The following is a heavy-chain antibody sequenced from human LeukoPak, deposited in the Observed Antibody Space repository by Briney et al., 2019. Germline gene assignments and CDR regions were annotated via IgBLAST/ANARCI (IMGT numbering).Heavy chain of an antibody. J-gene: IGHJ4*02. D-gene: IGHD1-26*01. Sequence: GGSLRLSCAASGFTFSSYSMNWVRQAPGKGLEWVAVISYDGSNKYYADSVKGRFTISRDNSKNTLYLQMNSLRAEDTAVYYCAREDRGSGSFDYWGQGTLVTVSS. V-gene: IGHV3-30*03. CDR1: GFTFSSYS. CDR3: AREDRGSGSFDY. CDR2: ISYDGSNK.